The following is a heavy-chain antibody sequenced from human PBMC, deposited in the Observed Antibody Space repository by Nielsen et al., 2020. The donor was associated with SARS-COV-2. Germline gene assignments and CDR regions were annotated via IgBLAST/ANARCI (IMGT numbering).Heavy chain of an antibody. CDR3: TTDSSGWYPGGVDY. V-gene: IGHV3-15*01. CDR1: GFTFSNAW. D-gene: IGHD6-19*01. CDR2: IKSKTDGGTT. J-gene: IGHJ4*02. Sequence: GGSLRLSCAASGFTFSNAWMSWVRQAPGMGLEWVDRIKSKTDGGTTDYAAPVKGRFTISRDDSKNTLYLQMNSLKTEDTAVYYCTTDSSGWYPGGVDYWGQGTLVTVSS.